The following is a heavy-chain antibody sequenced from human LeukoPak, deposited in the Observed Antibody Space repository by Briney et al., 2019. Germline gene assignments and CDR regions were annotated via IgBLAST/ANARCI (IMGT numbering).Heavy chain of an antibody. D-gene: IGHD1-26*01. CDR1: GGSISSGDYY. CDR3: ARGGGELLGDLFDY. CDR2: IYYSGST. Sequence: SETLSLTCTVSGGSISSGDYYWSWIRQPPGKGLEWIGYIYYSGSTHYNPSLKSRVTISVDTSKNQFSLKLSSVTAADTAVYYCARGGGELLGDLFDYWGQGTLVTVSS. V-gene: IGHV4-30-4*01. J-gene: IGHJ4*02.